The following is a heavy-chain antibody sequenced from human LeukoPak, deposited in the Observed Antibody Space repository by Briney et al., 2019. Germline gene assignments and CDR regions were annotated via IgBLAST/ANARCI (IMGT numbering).Heavy chain of an antibody. D-gene: IGHD3-16*01. V-gene: IGHV3-30*18. CDR1: GFTFSSYG. Sequence: SGGSLRLSCAASGFTFSSYGMHWVRQAPGKGLEWVAVISYDGSNKYYADSMKGRFTISRDNSKNTLYLQMNSLRAEDTAVYYCAKDGGDYYFDYWGQGTLVTVSS. CDR3: AKDGGDYYFDY. J-gene: IGHJ4*02. CDR2: ISYDGSNK.